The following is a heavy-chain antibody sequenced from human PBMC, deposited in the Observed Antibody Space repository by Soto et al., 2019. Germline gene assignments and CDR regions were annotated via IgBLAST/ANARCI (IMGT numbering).Heavy chain of an antibody. J-gene: IGHJ3*02. CDR3: ARAGFYGPWDAFDI. CDR2: INSSGST. D-gene: IGHD3-10*01. V-gene: IGHV4-34*01. CDR1: GGTLSGYY. Sequence: QVQLQQWGAGLLKPSETLSLSCAVYGGTLSGYYWRWIRQPPGKGLEWIGEINSSGSTNYNPSLTSGGSISVDTYKNQFSLKLSSMTAADTAVYYCARAGFYGPWDAFDIWGQGTMVTVSS.